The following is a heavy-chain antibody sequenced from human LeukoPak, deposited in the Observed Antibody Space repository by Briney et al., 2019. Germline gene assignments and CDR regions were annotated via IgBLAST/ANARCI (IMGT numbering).Heavy chain of an antibody. CDR3: ARVRGSYSLDY. V-gene: IGHV3-7*01. Sequence: PGGSLRLSCAASGFTFSSYWMSWVRQAPGKGLEWAANIKQDGSEKSYVDSVKGRFTISRDNAKNSLFLQMNSLRAEDTAVYHCARVRGSYSLDYWGRGTLVTVSS. D-gene: IGHD1-26*01. J-gene: IGHJ4*02. CDR2: IKQDGSEK. CDR1: GFTFSSYW.